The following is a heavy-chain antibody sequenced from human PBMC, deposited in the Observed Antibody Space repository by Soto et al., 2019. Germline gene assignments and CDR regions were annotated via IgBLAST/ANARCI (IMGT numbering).Heavy chain of an antibody. D-gene: IGHD3-3*01. J-gene: IGHJ4*02. CDR1: GFIVSSNQ. CDR2: IYSGHTT. V-gene: IGHV3-53*01. CDR3: VRGPSDHKLRLVEWPYGDY. Sequence: EVQLVESGGGLIQPGGSLRLSCVASGFIVSSNQMSWVRQAPGKGLEWVSVIYSGHTTYYADSVEGRFTISRDDSKNTWYLQMKSLRVEDTAVYYGVRGPSDHKLRLVEWPYGDYWGQGALVTVSS.